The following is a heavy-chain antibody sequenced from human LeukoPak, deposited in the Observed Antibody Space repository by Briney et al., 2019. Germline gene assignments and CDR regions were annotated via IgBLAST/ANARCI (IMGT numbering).Heavy chain of an antibody. Sequence: PGGSLRLSCAASGFTFSSYAMSWVRQAQGKGMEWVSAIGGSGGSTYYAASVTGRLTISRDNSKNTLSLQMNSLRAEDTAVYYCALKGPTSGSVMYYFDYWGQGTLVTVSS. D-gene: IGHD6-19*01. CDR1: GFTFSSYA. V-gene: IGHV3-23*01. CDR3: ALKGPTSGSVMYYFDY. J-gene: IGHJ4*02. CDR2: IGGSGGST.